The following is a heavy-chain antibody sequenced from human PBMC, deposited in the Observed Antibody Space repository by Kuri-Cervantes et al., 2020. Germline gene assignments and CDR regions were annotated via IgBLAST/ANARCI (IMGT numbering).Heavy chain of an antibody. CDR2: INTNTGNP. Sequence: SVKVSCKASGGTFSSYAISWVRQAPGQGLEWMGWINTNTGNPTYAQGFTGRFVFSLDTSVSTAYLQISSLKAEDTAVYYCTSIAAAGAFDIWGQGTMVTVSS. CDR3: TSIAAAGAFDI. D-gene: IGHD6-13*01. CDR1: GGTFSSYA. J-gene: IGHJ3*02. V-gene: IGHV7-4-1*02.